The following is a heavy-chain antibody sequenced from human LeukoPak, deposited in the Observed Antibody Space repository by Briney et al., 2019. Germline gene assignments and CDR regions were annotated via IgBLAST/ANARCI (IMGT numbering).Heavy chain of an antibody. D-gene: IGHD2-21*02. CDR3: ARVKGDYYGVFDY. CDR1: GDSVSSNSAA. CDR2: TYYRSKWYN. J-gene: IGHJ4*02. V-gene: IGHV6-1*01. Sequence: SQTLSLTCAISGDSVSSNSAAWNWIRQSSSRGLEWLGRTYYRSKWYNDYAVSVKSRITINPDTSKNQFSLQLNSVTPEDTAVYYCARVKGDYYGVFDYWGQGTLVTVSS.